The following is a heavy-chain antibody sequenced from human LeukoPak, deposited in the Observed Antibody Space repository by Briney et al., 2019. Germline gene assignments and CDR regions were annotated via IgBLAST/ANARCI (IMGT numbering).Heavy chain of an antibody. Sequence: GASVKVSCKASGYTFTGYYMHWVRQAPGQGLEWMGWINPNSGGTNYAQKFQGRVTMTRDTSISTAYMELSRLRSDDTAVYYCARDWGMATILEAIDYWGQGTLVTVSS. D-gene: IGHD5-24*01. J-gene: IGHJ4*02. CDR3: ARDWGMATILEAIDY. CDR2: INPNSGGT. CDR1: GYTFTGYY. V-gene: IGHV1-2*02.